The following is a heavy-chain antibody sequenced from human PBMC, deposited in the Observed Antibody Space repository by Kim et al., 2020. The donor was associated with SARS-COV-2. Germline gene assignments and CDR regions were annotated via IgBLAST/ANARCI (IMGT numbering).Heavy chain of an antibody. D-gene: IGHD5-12*01. Sequence: SETLSLTCTVSGGSISTTTHYWGWIRQPPGKGLEWIGSVYKSGSTSYNPSLKSRVTISVDTSKNQFSLKVTSVTAADTAVYYCARDPRGSVRGFDVWGQG. J-gene: IGHJ6*02. CDR3: ARDPRGSVRGFDV. CDR2: VYKSGST. V-gene: IGHV4-39*07. CDR1: GGSISTTTHY.